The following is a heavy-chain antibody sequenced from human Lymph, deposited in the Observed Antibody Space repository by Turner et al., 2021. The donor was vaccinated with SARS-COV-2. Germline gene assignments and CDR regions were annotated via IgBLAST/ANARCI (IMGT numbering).Heavy chain of an antibody. CDR1: GATFSTYV. CDR2: SIPIIGIA. D-gene: IGHD1-26*01. Sequence: QVQLVQSGAEVKTPRSSVNVSSQASGATFSTYVIRWVRQAPGQGLEWMGGSIPIIGIANYAQKFQGRVTITADKSTSTAYMELSSLRSEDTAVYHCARRHSGNYDAFDIWGQGTMVTVSS. V-gene: IGHV1-69*10. J-gene: IGHJ3*02. CDR3: ARRHSGNYDAFDI.